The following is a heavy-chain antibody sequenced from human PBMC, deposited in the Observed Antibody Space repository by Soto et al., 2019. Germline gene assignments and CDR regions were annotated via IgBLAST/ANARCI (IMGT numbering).Heavy chain of an antibody. CDR1: GFTFSSYG. CDR2: ISYDGSNK. V-gene: IGHV3-30*18. D-gene: IGHD6-19*01. CDR3: VQDGSSGWTYYYGMDV. Sequence: QVQLVESGGGVVQPGRSLRLSCAASGFTFSSYGMHWVRQAPGKGLEWVAVISYDGSNKYYADSLKGRFTVSRDNSKNTVYLQMSSLRAEDTAVYYCVQDGSSGWTYYYGMDVWGQVTTVSVSS. J-gene: IGHJ6*02.